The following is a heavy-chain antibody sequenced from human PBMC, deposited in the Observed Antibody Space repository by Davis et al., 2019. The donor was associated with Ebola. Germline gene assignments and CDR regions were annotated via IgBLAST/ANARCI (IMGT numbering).Heavy chain of an antibody. CDR1: GGSFSGYY. CDR3: ARALYYYDSSGYYSY. CDR2: INHSGST. D-gene: IGHD3-22*01. V-gene: IGHV4-34*01. J-gene: IGHJ4*02. Sequence: MPSETLSLTCTVSGGSFSGYYWSWIRQPPGKGLEWIGEINHSGSTNYNPSLKSRVTISVDTSKNQFSLKLSSVTAADTAVYYCARALYYYDSSGYYSYWGQGTLVTVSS.